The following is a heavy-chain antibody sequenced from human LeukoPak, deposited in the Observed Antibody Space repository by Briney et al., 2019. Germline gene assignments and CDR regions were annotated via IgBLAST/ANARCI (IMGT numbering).Heavy chain of an antibody. V-gene: IGHV4-59*08. D-gene: IGHD3-10*01. CDR1: GGSLSSYY. Sequence: SETLSLTCTVSGGSLSSYYWSGIRQPPGKGLEWIGYIYYSGSTNYNPSLKSRVTISVDTSKNQFSLKLSSVTAADTAVYYCARLYGSGSYYPYYFDYWGQGTLVTVSS. CDR3: ARLYGSGSYYPYYFDY. J-gene: IGHJ4*02. CDR2: IYYSGST.